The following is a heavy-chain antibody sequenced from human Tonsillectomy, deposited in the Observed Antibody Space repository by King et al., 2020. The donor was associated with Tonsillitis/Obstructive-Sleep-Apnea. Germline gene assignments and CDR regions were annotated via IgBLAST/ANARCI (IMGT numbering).Heavy chain of an antibody. CDR3: ARDLGCSSTSCYANWIDP. J-gene: IGHJ5*02. D-gene: IGHD2-2*01. CDR2: IIPIFGTA. V-gene: IGHV1-69*01. Sequence: QLVQSGAEVKKPGSSVKVSCKASGGTFSSYAISWVRQAPGQGLEWMGGIIPIFGTANHAQKFQGRVTITADESTSTAYMELSSLRSEDTAVYYCARDLGCSSTSCYANWIDPWGQGTLVTVSS. CDR1: GGTFSSYA.